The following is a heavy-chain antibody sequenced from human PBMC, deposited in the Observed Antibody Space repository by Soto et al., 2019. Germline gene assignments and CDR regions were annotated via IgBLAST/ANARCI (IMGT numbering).Heavy chain of an antibody. CDR2: IYYSGST. V-gene: IGHV4-30-4*01. J-gene: IGHJ5*02. Sequence: SETLSLTCTVSCGSISSGDYYWSWIRQPPGKGLEWIGYIYYSGSTYYNPSLKSRVTISVDTSKNQFSLKLSSVTAADTAVDYLARWYYDFWSGYLNWCDRWGQGTRVTVSA. D-gene: IGHD3-3*01. CDR3: ARWYYDFWSGYLNWCDR. CDR1: CGSISSGDYY.